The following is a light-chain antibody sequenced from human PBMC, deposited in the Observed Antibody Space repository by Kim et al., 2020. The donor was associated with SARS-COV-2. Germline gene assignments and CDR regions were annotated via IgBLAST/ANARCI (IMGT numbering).Light chain of an antibody. CDR3: QHYSGYST. J-gene: IGKJ1*01. CDR2: RAS. Sequence: SESVGDRVTITCQASQSISNSLGWYQQIPRKAPKLLIQRASSLETGVPARVRGGGYGTEFTLTITSLQPEDFATYYCQHYSGYSTFGQGNKVDIK. V-gene: IGKV1-5*03. CDR1: QSISNS.